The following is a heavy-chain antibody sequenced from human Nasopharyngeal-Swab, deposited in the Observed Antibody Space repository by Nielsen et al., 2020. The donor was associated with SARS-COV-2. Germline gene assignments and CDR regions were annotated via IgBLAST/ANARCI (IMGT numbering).Heavy chain of an antibody. CDR3: ARGGLLELGFYWYFDL. Sequence: EGSLRLSCPASGFTFSSYAMHWVRQAPGKGLEWVAVISYDGSNKYYADSVKGRFTISRDNSKNTLYLQMNSLRAEDTAVYYCARGGLLELGFYWYFDLWGRGTLVTVSS. V-gene: IGHV3-30-3*01. J-gene: IGHJ2*01. CDR1: GFTFSSYA. D-gene: IGHD2-21*02. CDR2: ISYDGSNK.